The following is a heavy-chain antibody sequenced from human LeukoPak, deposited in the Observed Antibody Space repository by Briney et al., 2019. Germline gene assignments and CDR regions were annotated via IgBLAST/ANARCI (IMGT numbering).Heavy chain of an antibody. CDR3: AKEKRAKISGSYLTAFDI. CDR1: GFTFSSYA. CDR2: ISGSGGST. V-gene: IGHV3-23*01. Sequence: GGSLRLSCAASGFTFSSYAMSWVRQAPGKGLELVSAISGSGGSTYYADSVKGRFTISRDNSKNTLYLQMNSLRAEDTAVYYCAKEKRAKISGSYLTAFDIWGQGTIVTVSS. D-gene: IGHD1-26*01. J-gene: IGHJ3*02.